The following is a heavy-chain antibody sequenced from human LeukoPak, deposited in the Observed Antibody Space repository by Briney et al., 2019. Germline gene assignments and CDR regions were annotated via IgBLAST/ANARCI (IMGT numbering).Heavy chain of an antibody. CDR3: ARAGYSSGWSD. J-gene: IGHJ4*02. V-gene: IGHV5-51*01. Sequence: GESLKISCQVSGYIFTNYWIGWVRQMPGKGLEWMGIIYPGNSDTRYNPSFQGQVTISADKSISTAYLQWSSLKASDTAMYYCARAGYSSGWSDWGQGSLVTVSS. D-gene: IGHD6-19*01. CDR1: GYIFTNYW. CDR2: IYPGNSDT.